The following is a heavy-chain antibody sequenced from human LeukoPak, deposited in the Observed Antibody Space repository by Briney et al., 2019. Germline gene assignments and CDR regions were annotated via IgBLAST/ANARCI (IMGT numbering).Heavy chain of an antibody. D-gene: IGHD6-19*01. V-gene: IGHV3-30-3*01. J-gene: IGHJ4*02. CDR1: GFTFSSYA. CDR3: ARGSVRD. Sequence: PGGSLRLSCAASGFTFSSYAMHWVRQAPGKGLEWVAVISYDGSNKYYADSVKGRFTISRDNAKNSLYLQMNSLRAEDTAVYYCARGSVRDWGQGTLVTVSS. CDR2: ISYDGSNK.